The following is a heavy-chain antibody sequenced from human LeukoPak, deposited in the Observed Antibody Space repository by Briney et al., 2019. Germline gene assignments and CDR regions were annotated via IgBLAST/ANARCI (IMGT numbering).Heavy chain of an antibody. CDR3: ARGPIRSYCSSTSCPGTTGTTNRWFDP. J-gene: IGHJ5*02. CDR1: GGSFSGYY. Sequence: PSETLSLTCAVYGGSFSGYYWSWIRQPPGKGLEWIGEINHSGSTNYNPSLKSRVTISVDTSKNQFSLKLSSVTAADTAVYYCARGPIRSYCSSTSCPGTTGTTNRWFDPWGQGTLVTVSS. D-gene: IGHD2-2*01. V-gene: IGHV4-34*01. CDR2: INHSGST.